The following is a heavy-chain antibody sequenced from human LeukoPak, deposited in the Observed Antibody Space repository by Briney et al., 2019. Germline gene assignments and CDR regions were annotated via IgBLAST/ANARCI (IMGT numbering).Heavy chain of an antibody. D-gene: IGHD5-24*01. V-gene: IGHV3-53*01. CDR1: GFTVSSNY. J-gene: IGHJ4*02. Sequence: PGGSLGLSCAASGFTVSSNYMSWVRQAPGKGLEWVSVIYSGGSTYYADSVKGRFTISRDNSKNTLYLQMNSLRAEDTAVYYCARFGGEMATIRDYWGQGTLVTVSS. CDR2: IYSGGST. CDR3: ARFGGEMATIRDY.